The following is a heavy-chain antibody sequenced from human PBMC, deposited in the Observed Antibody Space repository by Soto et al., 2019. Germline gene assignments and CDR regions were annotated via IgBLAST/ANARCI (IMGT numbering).Heavy chain of an antibody. V-gene: IGHV6-1*01. CDR1: GDSVSSNSAA. CDR2: TYYRSKWYN. D-gene: IGHD3-3*01. CDR3: ARATTTYYDFWSGYYSDYYYYYMDV. J-gene: IGHJ6*03. Sequence: PSQTLSLTCAISGDSVSSNSAAWNWIRQSPSRGLEWLGRTYYRSKWYNDYAVSVKSRITINPDTSKNQFSLQLNSVTPEDTAVYYCARATTTYYDFWSGYYSDYYYYYMDVWGKGTTVTVSS.